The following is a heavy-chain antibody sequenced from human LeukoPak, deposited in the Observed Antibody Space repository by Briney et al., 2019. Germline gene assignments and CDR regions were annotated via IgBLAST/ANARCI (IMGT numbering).Heavy chain of an antibody. CDR1: GHSFNTYW. J-gene: IGHJ4*02. D-gene: IGHD2-15*01. Sequence: KSGESLKISCKGSGHSFNTYWIGWVRQMPGKGLEWMGIIYPGDSDTRYSPSFRGQVTISADKSISTAYLQWSSLKASDNAMYYCARARYCSGGNCYAEYWGQGTLVSVSS. CDR3: ARARYCSGGNCYAEY. CDR2: IYPGDSDT. V-gene: IGHV5-51*01.